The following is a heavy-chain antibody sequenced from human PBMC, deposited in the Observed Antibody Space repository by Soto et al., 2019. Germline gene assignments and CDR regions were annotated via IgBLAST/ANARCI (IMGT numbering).Heavy chain of an antibody. J-gene: IGHJ4*02. CDR2: INHSGST. Sequence: PEETLSLTCAVYGGSFSGYYWSWIRQPPGKGLEWIGEINHSGSTNYNPSLKSRVTISVDTSKNQFSLKLSSVTAADTAVYYCAKAYGDSTAYFDYWGQGTLVTVSS. V-gene: IGHV4-34*01. CDR3: AKAYGDSTAYFDY. CDR1: GGSFSGYY. D-gene: IGHD4-17*01.